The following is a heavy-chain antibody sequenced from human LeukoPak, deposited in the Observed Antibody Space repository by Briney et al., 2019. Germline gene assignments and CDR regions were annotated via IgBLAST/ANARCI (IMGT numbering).Heavy chain of an antibody. CDR1: GYSFTSYW. CDR3: ASLVDTAMVQFDY. CDR2: IDPSDSYT. V-gene: IGHV5-10-1*01. D-gene: IGHD5-18*01. J-gene: IGHJ4*02. Sequence: GESLRISCKGSGYSFTSYWISWVRQMPGKGLEWMGRIDPSDSYTNYSPSFQSHVTISSDKSISTAYLQWSSLKASDTAMYYGASLVDTAMVQFDYWGQGTLVTVSS.